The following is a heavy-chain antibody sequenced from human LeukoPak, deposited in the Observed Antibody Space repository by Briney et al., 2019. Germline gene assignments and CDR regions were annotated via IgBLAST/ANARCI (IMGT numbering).Heavy chain of an antibody. V-gene: IGHV1-69*13. J-gene: IGHJ6*02. Sequence: SVKVSCKASGGTFSSYAISWVRQAPGQGLEWMGGIIPIFGTENYAQKFQGRVTITADESTSTAYVELSSLRSEDTAVYYCARDSPDYDSSGYRYYYYYGMDVWGQGTTVTVSS. D-gene: IGHD3-22*01. CDR1: GGTFSSYA. CDR3: ARDSPDYDSSGYRYYYYYGMDV. CDR2: IIPIFGTE.